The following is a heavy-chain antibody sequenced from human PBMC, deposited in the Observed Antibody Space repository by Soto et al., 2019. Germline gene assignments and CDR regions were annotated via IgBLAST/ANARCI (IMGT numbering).Heavy chain of an antibody. Sequence: QVQLQQWGAGLLKPSETLSLTCAVYGGSFSGYYLSWIRQPPGKGLEWIGEINHSGSTNYNPSLKSRVTISVDTSKDQFSLKLSAVTDADTAVYYCARGEPGYYDFWSGYFLPYYFDYWGQGTLVTVSS. D-gene: IGHD3-3*01. CDR1: GGSFSGYY. V-gene: IGHV4-34*01. CDR3: ARGEPGYYDFWSGYFLPYYFDY. J-gene: IGHJ4*02. CDR2: INHSGST.